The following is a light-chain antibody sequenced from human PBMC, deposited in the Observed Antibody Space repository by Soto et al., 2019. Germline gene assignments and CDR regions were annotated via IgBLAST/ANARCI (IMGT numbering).Light chain of an antibody. CDR3: TSYTIKTTYV. CDR2: EVS. V-gene: IGLV2-14*01. CDR1: SVDVGGYNY. Sequence: QSVPTQPASVSGSLGQSITISCTGTSVDVGGYNYVSWYQHHPGKAPRLLIFEVSNRPSGVSNRFSGSKSGNTASLTISGLQAEDEADYYCTSYTIKTTYVFGTGTKLTVL. J-gene: IGLJ1*01.